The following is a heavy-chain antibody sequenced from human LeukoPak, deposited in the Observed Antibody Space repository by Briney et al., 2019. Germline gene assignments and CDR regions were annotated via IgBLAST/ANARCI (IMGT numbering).Heavy chain of an antibody. CDR2: IIPIFGTA. CDR1: GGTFSSYA. J-gene: IGHJ4*02. V-gene: IGHV1-69*13. Sequence: SVTVSCTASGGTFSSYAISWVRQAPGQGLEWMGGIIPIFGTANYAQKFQGRVTITADESTSTAYMELSSLRSEDTAVYYCARGEDIVATHHGLLAPAETQDDINNFDYWGQGILVTVSS. CDR3: ARGEDIVATHHGLLAPAETQDDINNFDY. D-gene: IGHD5-12*01.